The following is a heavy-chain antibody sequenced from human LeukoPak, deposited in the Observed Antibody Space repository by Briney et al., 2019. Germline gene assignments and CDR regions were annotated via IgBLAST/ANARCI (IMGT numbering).Heavy chain of an antibody. CDR1: GFTFSSYA. D-gene: IGHD6-13*01. Sequence: GGSLRLSCAASGFTFSSYAMHWVRQAPGKGLEWVAVISYDGSNKYYADSVKGRFTISRDNSKNTLYLQMNSLRAEDTAVYYCAREPTGGQQLGHWGQGTLVTVSS. V-gene: IGHV3-30-3*01. J-gene: IGHJ4*02. CDR2: ISYDGSNK. CDR3: AREPTGGQQLGH.